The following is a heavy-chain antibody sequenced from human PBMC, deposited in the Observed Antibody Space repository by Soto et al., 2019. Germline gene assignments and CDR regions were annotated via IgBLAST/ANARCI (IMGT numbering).Heavy chain of an antibody. CDR1: GFTFSRYG. D-gene: IGHD2-2*01. V-gene: IGHV3-30*18. CDR3: AKGPAIVLVPAAMNYYYGMDV. Sequence: QVQLVESGGGVVQPGRSLRLSCAASGFTFSRYGMHWFRQAPGKGLEWVAVISYDGSNKYYADSVKGRFTISRDNSKNTLYLQMNSLRAADTAVYYCAKGPAIVLVPAAMNYYYGMDVWGQGTTVTVSS. CDR2: ISYDGSNK. J-gene: IGHJ6*02.